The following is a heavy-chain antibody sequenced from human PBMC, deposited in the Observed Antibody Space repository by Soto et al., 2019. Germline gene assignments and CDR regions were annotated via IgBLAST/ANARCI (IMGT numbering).Heavy chain of an antibody. D-gene: IGHD2-21*02. J-gene: IGHJ3*02. CDR2: VRPDGAET. CDR3: ARKSVTAIGTFGFDI. CDR1: GLTFSTYC. Sequence: EVQLEESGGGLVQPGASLRLSCAASGLTFSTYCMHWIRQAPGQGLVWVSRVRPDGAETTYADSVKGRFTISRDNAENTVHLQMNSVRVEDTAVYYCARKSVTAIGTFGFDIWGQGTVVSVSS. V-gene: IGHV3-74*01.